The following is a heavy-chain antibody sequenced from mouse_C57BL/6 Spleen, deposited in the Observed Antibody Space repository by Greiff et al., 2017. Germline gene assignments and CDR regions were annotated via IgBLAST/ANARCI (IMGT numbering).Heavy chain of an antibody. D-gene: IGHD3-2*02. Sequence: QVQLQQPGAELVKPGASVKLSCKASGYTFTSYWMQWVKQRPGQGLEWIGEIDPSDSYTNYHQKFKGKATLTVDTSASTAYMQLSSLAAEDSAVYYCARSGGIFEYWGQGTTLTVSS. J-gene: IGHJ2*01. V-gene: IGHV1-50*01. CDR1: GYTFTSYW. CDR3: ARSGGIFEY. CDR2: IDPSDSYT.